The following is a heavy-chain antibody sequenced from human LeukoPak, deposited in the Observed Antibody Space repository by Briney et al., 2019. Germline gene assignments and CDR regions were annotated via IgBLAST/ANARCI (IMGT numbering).Heavy chain of an antibody. CDR3: AKGKYSSGGVPDY. Sequence: GGSLRLSCVASEFTFSSHAMNWVRQAPGKGLEWVSSISGGGESTYYADSVKGRFTVSRDNSKNTLYLQINSLRGEDTAVYYCAKGKYSSGGVPDYWGQGTLVNVSS. CDR1: EFTFSSHA. D-gene: IGHD6-19*01. V-gene: IGHV3-23*01. CDR2: ISGGGEST. J-gene: IGHJ4*02.